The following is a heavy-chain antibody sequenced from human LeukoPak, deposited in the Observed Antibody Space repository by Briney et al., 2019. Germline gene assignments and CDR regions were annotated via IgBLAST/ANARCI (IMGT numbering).Heavy chain of an antibody. CDR1: GFTFSSYA. CDR2: IGDSGGST. V-gene: IGHV3-23*01. Sequence: GGSLRLSCAASGFTFSSYAMSWVRQAPGKGLEWISTIGDSGGSTYYADSVKGRFTISRDNSKNTLDLQMNSLRVEDTALYYCAKRAGNGGVFGDWGPGTLVTASS. J-gene: IGHJ4*02. CDR3: AKRAGNGGVFGD. D-gene: IGHD2-8*02.